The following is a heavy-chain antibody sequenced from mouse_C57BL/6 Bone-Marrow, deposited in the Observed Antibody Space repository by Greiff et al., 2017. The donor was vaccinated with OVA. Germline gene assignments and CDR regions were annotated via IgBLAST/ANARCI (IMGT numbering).Heavy chain of an antibody. J-gene: IGHJ1*03. CDR3: TTWDYDVDWYFDV. V-gene: IGHV14-4*01. CDR1: GFNIKDDY. Sequence: VQLQQSGAELVRPGASVKLSCTASGFNIKDDYMHWVKQRPEQGLEWIGWIDPENGDTEYASKFQGKATIPADTSSNTAYLQLSSLTSEDTAVYYCTTWDYDVDWYFDVWGTGTTVTVSS. D-gene: IGHD2-4*01. CDR2: IDPENGDT.